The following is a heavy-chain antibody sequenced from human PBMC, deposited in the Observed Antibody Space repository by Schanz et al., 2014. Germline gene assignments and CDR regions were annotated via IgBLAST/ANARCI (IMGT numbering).Heavy chain of an antibody. J-gene: IGHJ4*02. D-gene: IGHD3-3*01. CDR2: IWFDGNNK. CDR1: GFTFSSYG. Sequence: ELLVESGGGWVQPGGSVRLSCATSGFTFSSYGMHWVRQAPGKGLEWVAVIWFDGNNKYYADSVKGRFTISRDNAKNSLYLQMNSLRAEDTAVYYCARDKGGYYPFDYWGRGTLVTVSS. CDR3: ARDKGGYYPFDY. V-gene: IGHV3-33*01.